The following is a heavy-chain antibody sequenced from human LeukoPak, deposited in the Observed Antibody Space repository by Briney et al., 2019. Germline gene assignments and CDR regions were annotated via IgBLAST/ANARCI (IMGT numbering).Heavy chain of an antibody. J-gene: IGHJ4*02. D-gene: IGHD5-18*01. CDR2: INSYNGNT. CDR1: GYTXSSYG. Sequence: ASVKVSCKASGYTXSSYGITWVRQAPGQGLESMGWINSYNGNTNYAQKLQGRVTMTTDTSTSTAYMELRSLRSDDTAVYYCARDAERGYSYGSDYWGQGTLLTVSS. CDR3: ARDAERGYSYGSDY. V-gene: IGHV1-18*01.